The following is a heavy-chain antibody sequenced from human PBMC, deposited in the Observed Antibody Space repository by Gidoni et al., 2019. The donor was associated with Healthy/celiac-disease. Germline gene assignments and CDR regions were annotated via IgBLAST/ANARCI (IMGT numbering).Heavy chain of an antibody. J-gene: IGHJ6*02. V-gene: IGHV3-11*01. CDR1: GFTFSDYY. CDR3: ARERDVYYYGMDV. CDR2: ISSRGSTI. Sequence: QVQLVVPGGGLVKPGGSLRLLCAASGFTFSDYYMSWIHQAPGKGLEWVSDISSRGSTIYYADSVKGRFTISRDNAKNALYMQMNSLRAEDTAVYYCARERDVYYYGMDVWGQGTTVTVSS.